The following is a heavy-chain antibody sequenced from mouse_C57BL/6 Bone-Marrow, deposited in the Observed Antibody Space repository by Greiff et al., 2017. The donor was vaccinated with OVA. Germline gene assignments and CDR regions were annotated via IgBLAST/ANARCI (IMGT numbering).Heavy chain of an antibody. D-gene: IGHD2-1*01. Sequence: QVQLQQSGAELVKPGASVKISCKTSGYAFSSYWMNWVKQRPGKGLEWIGQIYPGDGDTNYNGKFKGKATLTADKSSSTAYMQLSSLTSEDSAVYFCARWGNSWYFDVWGTGTTVTVAS. V-gene: IGHV1-80*01. CDR1: GYAFSSYW. J-gene: IGHJ1*03. CDR3: ARWGNSWYFDV. CDR2: IYPGDGDT.